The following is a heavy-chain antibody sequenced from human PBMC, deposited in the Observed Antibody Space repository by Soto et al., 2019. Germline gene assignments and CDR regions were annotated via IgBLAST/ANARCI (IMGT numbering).Heavy chain of an antibody. Sequence: LRLSCAASGFIFSNYEVDWVSQAQGKGLEGVSYVSEDSGTMHNADSVKGRFTISRDNAKNSLYLQMKSLRSEDTAVYFCVREYCAGGACSDAFNLWAQGTLVTVS. V-gene: IGHV3-48*03. J-gene: IGHJ3*01. CDR3: VREYCAGGACSDAFNL. CDR1: GFIFSNYE. CDR2: VSEDSGTM. D-gene: IGHD2-21*01.